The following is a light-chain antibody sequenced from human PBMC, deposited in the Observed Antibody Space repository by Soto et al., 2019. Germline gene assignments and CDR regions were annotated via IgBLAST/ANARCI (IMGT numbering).Light chain of an antibody. J-gene: IGLJ1*01. Sequence: QSVLTQPASVSGSPGQSITISCTGTSSDVGGYNYVSWYQQHPGKAPKLMIYDVSNRPSGVSNRFSGSKSGNTASPTISGLQAEDEADYYCSSYTSSSLYVFGTGTKVTVL. CDR2: DVS. CDR1: SSDVGGYNY. V-gene: IGLV2-14*01. CDR3: SSYTSSSLYV.